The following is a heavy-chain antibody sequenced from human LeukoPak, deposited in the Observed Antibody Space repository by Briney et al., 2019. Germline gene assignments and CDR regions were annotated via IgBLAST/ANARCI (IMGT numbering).Heavy chain of an antibody. CDR2: IYYSGST. CDR3: ARQRKDMYSSGWLPGLGYFDL. Sequence: PSETLSLTCTVSGGSISSSSYYRGWIRQPPGKGLEWIGSIYYSGSTYYNPSLKSRVTISVDTSKNQFSLKLSSVTAADTAVYYCARQRKDMYSSGWLPGLGYFDLWGRGTLVTVSS. V-gene: IGHV4-39*01. D-gene: IGHD6-19*01. CDR1: GGSISSSSYY. J-gene: IGHJ2*01.